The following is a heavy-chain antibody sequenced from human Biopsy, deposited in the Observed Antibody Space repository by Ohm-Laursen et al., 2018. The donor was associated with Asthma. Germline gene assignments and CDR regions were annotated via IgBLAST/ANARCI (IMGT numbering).Heavy chain of an antibody. CDR3: ARVKDGYNFDY. J-gene: IGHJ4*02. V-gene: IGHV4-30-2*01. CDR1: GGSISSGGYS. CDR2: IYHSGST. Sequence: TLSLTCAVSGGSISSGGYSWSWIRQPPGKGLEWIGYIYHSGSTYYNPSLKSRVTISVDRSKNQFSLKLSPATAADTAVYYCARVKDGYNFDYWGQGTLVTVSS. D-gene: IGHD5-24*01.